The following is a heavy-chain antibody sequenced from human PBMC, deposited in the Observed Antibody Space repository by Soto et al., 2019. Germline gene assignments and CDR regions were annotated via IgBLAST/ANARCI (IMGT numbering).Heavy chain of an antibody. V-gene: IGHV3-7*05. CDR2: INQAGSEG. CDR1: GFTFNFYW. CDR3: ARSGGRGWDY. D-gene: IGHD2-15*01. J-gene: IGHJ4*01. Sequence: EVQLVESGGNLVQPGGSLRLSCKASGFTFNFYWMTWVRQPPGKGLEWLANINQAGSEGFYVDSVKGRFTIARDNANNSVFLEMNGLTAEDTAVYYCARSGGRGWDYWGHGTLVTVSS.